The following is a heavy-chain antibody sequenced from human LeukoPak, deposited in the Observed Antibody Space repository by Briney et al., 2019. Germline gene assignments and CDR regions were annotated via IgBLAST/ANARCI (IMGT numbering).Heavy chain of an antibody. V-gene: IGHV3-64D*06. CDR1: GFTFSTYA. CDR3: VIDSRAYRNRGNDY. D-gene: IGHD5-18*01. J-gene: IGHJ4*02. Sequence: PGGSLRLSCSGSGFTFSTYAFHSVPQAPGTGLEYVSPISSNGGSTFYADSVKGRFTISRDNSKNTLLLQMNSLRAEDTAVYYCVIDSRAYRNRGNDYWGQGTLVTVSS. CDR2: ISSNGGST.